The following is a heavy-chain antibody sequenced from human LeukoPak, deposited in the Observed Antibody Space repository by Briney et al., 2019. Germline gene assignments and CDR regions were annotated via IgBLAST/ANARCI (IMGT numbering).Heavy chain of an antibody. Sequence: GALRLSCAASGFTFSSYAMSWVRQAPGKGLEWVSAISGSGGSTYYADSVKGRFTISRDNAKNSLYLQMNSLRAEDTAVYYCARDQYYDYVWGSYRHYVRYYFDYWGQGTLVTVSS. CDR3: ARDQYYDYVWGSYRHYVRYYFDY. CDR1: GFTFSSYA. CDR2: ISGSGGST. V-gene: IGHV3-23*01. J-gene: IGHJ4*02. D-gene: IGHD3-16*02.